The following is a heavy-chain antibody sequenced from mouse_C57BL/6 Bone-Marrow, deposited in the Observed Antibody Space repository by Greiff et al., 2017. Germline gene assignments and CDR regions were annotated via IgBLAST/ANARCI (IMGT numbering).Heavy chain of an antibody. CDR1: GYTFTDHI. CDR2: IYPVSGDT. CDR3: GRGGYGNICYAMDY. V-gene: IGHV1-11*01. Sequence: QVQLQQSGAELASPGASVTLSCKASGYTFTDHIMNWVKQRPGQGLEWIGRIYPVSGDTNYNQKFMGKATFTVDCSSSTVYMVLNSLTSEDPAVYYCGRGGYGNICYAMDYWGQGTSVTVSA. D-gene: IGHD2-1*01. J-gene: IGHJ4*01.